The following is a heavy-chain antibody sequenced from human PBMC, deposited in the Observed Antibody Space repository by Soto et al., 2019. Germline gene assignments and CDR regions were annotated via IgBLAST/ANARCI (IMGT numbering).Heavy chain of an antibody. CDR2: IYPIDSDT. D-gene: IGHD4-17*01. V-gene: IGHV5-51*01. J-gene: IGHJ6*02. Sequence: GESLKISCKVSGDSFNSNWIAWVRQRPGRGLEWMGIIYPIDSDTRYSPSFQGQVTISVDRSVNSAFLQWRSLKASDTATYYCARRSAVTTFYFSGMDVWGQGTTVTVSS. CDR1: GDSFNSNW. CDR3: ARRSAVTTFYFSGMDV.